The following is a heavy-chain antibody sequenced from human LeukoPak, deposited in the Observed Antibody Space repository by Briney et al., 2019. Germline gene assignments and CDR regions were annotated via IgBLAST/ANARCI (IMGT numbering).Heavy chain of an antibody. CDR1: GYTFTSYD. CDR3: ARSRGIGMVAASNWFDP. J-gene: IGHJ5*02. D-gene: IGHD2-15*01. V-gene: IGHV7-4-1*02. Sequence: ASVKVSCKASGYTFTSYDINWVRQATGQGLEWMGWINTNTGNPTYAQGFTGRFVFSLDTSVSTAYLQISSLKAEDTAVYYCARSRGIGMVAASNWFDPWGQGTLVTVSS. CDR2: INTNTGNP.